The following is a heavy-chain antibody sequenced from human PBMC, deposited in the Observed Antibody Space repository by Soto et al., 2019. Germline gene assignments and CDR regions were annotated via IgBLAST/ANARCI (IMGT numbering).Heavy chain of an antibody. Sequence: PGGSLRLSCAASGFTFSSYAMSWVRQAPGKGLEWVSAISGSGGSTYYADSVKGRFTISRDNSKNTLYLQMNSLRAEDTAVYYCAKENVDTAMVTLNYFDYWGQGTLVTVSS. CDR3: AKENVDTAMVTLNYFDY. V-gene: IGHV3-23*01. J-gene: IGHJ4*02. D-gene: IGHD5-18*01. CDR1: GFTFSSYA. CDR2: ISGSGGST.